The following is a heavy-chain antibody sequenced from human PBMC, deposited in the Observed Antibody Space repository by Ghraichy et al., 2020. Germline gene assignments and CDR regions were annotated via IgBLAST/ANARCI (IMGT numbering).Heavy chain of an antibody. Sequence: LSLTCAASGFTFSSYWMSWVRQAPGKGLEWVANIKQDGSEKYYVDSVKGRFTISRDNAKNSLYLQMNSLRAEDTAVYYCARALYYYGSGSYQPFQHWGQGTLVTVSS. CDR1: GFTFSSYW. J-gene: IGHJ1*01. V-gene: IGHV3-7*03. D-gene: IGHD3-10*01. CDR3: ARALYYYGSGSYQPFQH. CDR2: IKQDGSEK.